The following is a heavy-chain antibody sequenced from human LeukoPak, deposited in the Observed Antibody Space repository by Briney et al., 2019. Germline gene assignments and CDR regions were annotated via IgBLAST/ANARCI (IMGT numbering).Heavy chain of an antibody. D-gene: IGHD3-3*01. CDR2: IYYSGST. CDR3: ARGSFDDFWSGYYNGYFGY. J-gene: IGHJ4*02. V-gene: IGHV4-39*07. Sequence: PSETLSLTCTVSGGSISSSSYYWGWIRQPPGKGLEWIGSIYYSGSTYYNPSLKSRVTISVGTSKDQFSLKLSSVTAADTAVYYCARGSFDDFWSGYYNGYFGYWGQGTLVTVSS. CDR1: GGSISSSSYY.